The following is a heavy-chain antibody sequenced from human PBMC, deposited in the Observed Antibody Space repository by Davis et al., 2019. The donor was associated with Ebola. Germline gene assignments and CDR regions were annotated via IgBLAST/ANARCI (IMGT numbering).Heavy chain of an antibody. CDR1: GYTFTSYG. D-gene: IGHD2-2*03. CDR2: ISGYNGNT. V-gene: IGHV1-18*01. CDR3: ARGLDMGDCFDY. Sequence: ASVTVSCKASGYTFTSYGITWVRQAPGQGLEWMGWISGYNGNTNYAQKLQGRVTMTTDTSTSTAYMELRSLRSDDTAVYYCARGLDMGDCFDYWGQGTLVTVSS. J-gene: IGHJ4*02.